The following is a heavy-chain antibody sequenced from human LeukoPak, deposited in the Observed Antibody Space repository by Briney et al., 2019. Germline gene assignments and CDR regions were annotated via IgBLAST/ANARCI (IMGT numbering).Heavy chain of an antibody. CDR3: AKSAQYSTAWFTGSFDY. CDR1: GYTFSDYY. J-gene: IGHJ4*02. V-gene: IGHV1-2*02. CDR2: INPNSGDT. D-gene: IGHD6-6*01. Sequence: GSVKVSCMASGYTFSDYYMHWVRQAPGQGLQWVGWINPNSGDTHYAQMFQGRVTMTRDTSINTAYMELRRVRSDDTAVYYCAKSAQYSTAWFTGSFDYWGQGTLVTVSS.